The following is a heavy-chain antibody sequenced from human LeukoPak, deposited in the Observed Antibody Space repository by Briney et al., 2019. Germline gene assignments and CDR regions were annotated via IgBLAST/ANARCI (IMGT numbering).Heavy chain of an antibody. Sequence: PGGSLRLSCAASGFTFSSYAMSWVRQAPGKGLEWVSAISGSGGSTYYADSVKGRFTISRDNSKNTLYLQMNSLRAEDTAVYYCAKVGAAAISRRPNNWVDPWGQGTLVTVSS. J-gene: IGHJ5*02. CDR3: AKVGAAAISRRPNNWVDP. CDR2: ISGSGGST. V-gene: IGHV3-23*01. CDR1: GFTFSSYA. D-gene: IGHD2-2*01.